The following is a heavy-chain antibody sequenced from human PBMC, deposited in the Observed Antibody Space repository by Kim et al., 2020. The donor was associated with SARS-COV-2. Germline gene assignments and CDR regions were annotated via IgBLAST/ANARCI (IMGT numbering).Heavy chain of an antibody. D-gene: IGHD6-13*01. Sequence: YMDSRKGRSTTARDNAKNSMYLQMNSLRAEDTAVYYCARITATAPFGVDVWGQGTTVTVSS. V-gene: IGHV3-21*01. J-gene: IGHJ6*02. CDR3: ARITATAPFGVDV.